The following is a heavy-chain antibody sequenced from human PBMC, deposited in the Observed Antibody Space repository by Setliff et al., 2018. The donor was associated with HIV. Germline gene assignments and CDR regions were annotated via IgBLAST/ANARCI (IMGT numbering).Heavy chain of an antibody. Sequence: ASVKVSCKASGYPFSNFGITWVRQAPGQGLEWMAWINVYNGDTNFAQKFQGRVTMTRDTSTGTVYMELRSLRYDDTAMYYCARNPGGHIPLDHWGQGALVTVSS. CDR1: GYPFSNFG. CDR3: ARNPGGHIPLDH. J-gene: IGHJ4*02. CDR2: INVYNGDT. V-gene: IGHV1-18*04. D-gene: IGHD3-16*01.